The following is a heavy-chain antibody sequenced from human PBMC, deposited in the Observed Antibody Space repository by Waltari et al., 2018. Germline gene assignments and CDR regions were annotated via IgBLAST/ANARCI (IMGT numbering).Heavy chain of an antibody. J-gene: IGHJ3*02. V-gene: IGHV3-48*01. CDR2: ISSSSSTI. CDR1: GFTFSSYS. Sequence: EVQLVESGGGLVQPGGSLRLSCAASGFTFSSYSMNWVRQAPGKGREWVSYISSSSSTIYYADSVKGRFTISRDNAKNSLYLQMNSLRAEDTAVYYCARDESVYDSSGYYSRAFDIWGQGTMVTVSS. D-gene: IGHD3-22*01. CDR3: ARDESVYDSSGYYSRAFDI.